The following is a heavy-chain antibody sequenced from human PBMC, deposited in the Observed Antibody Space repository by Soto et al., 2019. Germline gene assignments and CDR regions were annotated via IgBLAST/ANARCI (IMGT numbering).Heavy chain of an antibody. CDR2: IHYSGTT. Sequence: QVQLQESGPGLMKPSQTLSLTCSVSGDSIKSGAYSWTWIRQLPGRGLECIGYIHYSGTTYYNPSLRSRLTMSVDTSRNQFSLILTSLKAADTAVYFCARERGTARGLDPWGQGTQVTVSS. J-gene: IGHJ5*02. CDR3: ARERGTARGLDP. D-gene: IGHD1-1*01. CDR1: GDSIKSGAYS. V-gene: IGHV4-31*03.